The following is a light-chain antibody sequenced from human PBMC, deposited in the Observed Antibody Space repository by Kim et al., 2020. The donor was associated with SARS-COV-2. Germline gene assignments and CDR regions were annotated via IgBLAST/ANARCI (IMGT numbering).Light chain of an antibody. CDR3: SSYAGSKNWV. CDR1: SSDVGGYNF. V-gene: IGLV2-8*01. CDR2: EVI. J-gene: IGLJ3*02. Sequence: QSALTQPPSASGSPGQSVTISCTGTSSDVGGYNFVSWYQQHPGKAPKLIVYEVIKRPSGVPDRFSGSKSGNTASLTVSGLQAEDEADYYCSSYAGSKNWVFGGGTQLTVL.